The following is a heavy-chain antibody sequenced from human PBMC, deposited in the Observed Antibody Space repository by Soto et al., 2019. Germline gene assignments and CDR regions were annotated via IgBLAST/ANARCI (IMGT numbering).Heavy chain of an antibody. CDR3: ARWQWLVLVDY. D-gene: IGHD6-19*01. CDR2: IYPSDSDT. Sequence: PGESLKISCKGSGYHFTNYWIGWVRQVPGKGLEWMGFIYPSDSDTRYSPSFQGQVTISTDKSISTAYLQWSSLKASDTAMYYCARWQWLVLVDYWGQGTLVTVSS. CDR1: GYHFTNYW. V-gene: IGHV5-51*01. J-gene: IGHJ4*02.